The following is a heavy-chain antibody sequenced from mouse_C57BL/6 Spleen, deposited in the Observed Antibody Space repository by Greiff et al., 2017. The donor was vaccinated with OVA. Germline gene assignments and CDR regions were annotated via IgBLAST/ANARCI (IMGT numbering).Heavy chain of an antibody. J-gene: IGHJ2*01. Sequence: QVQLQQPGAELVKPGASVKLSCKASGYTFTSYWMQWVKQRPGQGLEWIGEIDPSDSYTNHNQKFKGKATLTVDTSSSTAYMQLSSLTSEDSAVYYCHLYYYGSSYYFDYWGQGTTLTVSS. CDR3: HLYYYGSSYYFDY. CDR2: IDPSDSYT. CDR1: GYTFTSYW. V-gene: IGHV1-50*01. D-gene: IGHD1-1*01.